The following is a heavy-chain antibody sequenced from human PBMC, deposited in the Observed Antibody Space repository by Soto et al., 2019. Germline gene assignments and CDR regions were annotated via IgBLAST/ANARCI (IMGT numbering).Heavy chain of an antibody. CDR1: GGTFSSYA. V-gene: IGHV1-69*13. CDR3: ANQKTRSSKGDYYYGMDV. D-gene: IGHD2-2*01. CDR2: IIPIFGTA. Sequence: SVKVSCKASGGTFSSYAISWVRQAPGQGLEWMGGIIPIFGTANYAQKFQGRVTITADESTSTAYMELSSLRSEDTAVYYCANQKTRSSKGDYYYGMDVWGQGTTVTVSS. J-gene: IGHJ6*02.